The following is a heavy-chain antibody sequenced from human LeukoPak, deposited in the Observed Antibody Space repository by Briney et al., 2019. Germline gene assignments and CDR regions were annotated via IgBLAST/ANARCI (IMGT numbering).Heavy chain of an antibody. D-gene: IGHD3-9*01. Sequence: GASVKVSCKVSGYTLTELSMHWVRQAPGKGLEWMGGFDPEDGETIYAQKFQGRVTMTEDTSTDTAYMELSSLRSEDTAVYYCARVFSKVLRYFDWWSDNWFDPWGQGTLVTVSP. CDR3: ARVFSKVLRYFDWWSDNWFDP. J-gene: IGHJ5*02. CDR2: FDPEDGET. CDR1: GYTLTELS. V-gene: IGHV1-24*01.